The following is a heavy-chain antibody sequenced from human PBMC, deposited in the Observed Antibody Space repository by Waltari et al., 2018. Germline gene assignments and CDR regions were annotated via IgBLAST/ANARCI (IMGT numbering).Heavy chain of an antibody. V-gene: IGHV1-69*04. CDR1: GGTFSSYA. CDR3: AREFPDILTGYFFNYFDY. D-gene: IGHD3-9*01. Sequence: QVQLVQSGAEVKKPGSSVKVSCKASGGTFSSYAISWVRQAPGRGLEWMGRTNPILGIANYAQKFQGRVTITADKSTSTAYMELSSLRSEDTAVYYCAREFPDILTGYFFNYFDYWGQGTLVTVSS. CDR2: TNPILGIA. J-gene: IGHJ4*02.